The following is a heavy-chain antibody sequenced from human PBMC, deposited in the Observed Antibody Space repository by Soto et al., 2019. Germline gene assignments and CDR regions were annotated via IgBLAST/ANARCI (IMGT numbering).Heavy chain of an antibody. D-gene: IGHD1-7*01. Sequence: QVQLVESGGGVVQPGRSLRLSCAASGFTFSSYAMHWVRQAPGRGLEWVAVISFDGSNKYYADSVKGRFTISRDTSKNTLYLQRNSLRAEDTAVFYCAKERTLSYYYGMDVWGQGTTVTVAS. V-gene: IGHV3-30*18. CDR1: GFTFSSYA. CDR2: ISFDGSNK. CDR3: AKERTLSYYYGMDV. J-gene: IGHJ6*02.